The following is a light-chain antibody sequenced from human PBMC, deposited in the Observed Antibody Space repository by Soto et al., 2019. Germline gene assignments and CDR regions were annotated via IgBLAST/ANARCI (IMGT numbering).Light chain of an antibody. V-gene: IGLV2-8*01. J-gene: IGLJ2*01. Sequence: QSALTQPPSASGSPGQSVTISCTGTSSDVGGHNYVSWYQQHPGKAPKLVISAVSERPSGVPDRFSGSKSGNTASLTVSGLQAEDEADYYCSSYAGSDNGVFGGGTKLTVL. CDR2: AVS. CDR3: SSYAGSDNGV. CDR1: SSDVGGHNY.